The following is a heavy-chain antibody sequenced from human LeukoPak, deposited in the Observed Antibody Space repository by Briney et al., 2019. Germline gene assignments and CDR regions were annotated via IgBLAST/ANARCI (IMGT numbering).Heavy chain of an antibody. D-gene: IGHD3-22*01. CDR3: ARDFSSGYPLPFDY. CDR1: GFTFSDYY. J-gene: IGHJ4*02. V-gene: IGHV3-11*06. Sequence: NTGGSLRLSCAASGFTFSDYYMSWMRQAPGKGLEWVSYISSSSSYIYYADSVKGRFTISRDNAKNSLYLQMNSLRAEDTAVYYCARDFSSGYPLPFDYWGQGTLVTVSS. CDR2: ISSSSSYI.